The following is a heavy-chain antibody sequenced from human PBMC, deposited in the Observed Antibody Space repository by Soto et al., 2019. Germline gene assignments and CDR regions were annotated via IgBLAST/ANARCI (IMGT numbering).Heavy chain of an antibody. CDR2: IIPIFGTA. V-gene: IGHV1-69*01. CDR3: ARDRKGGSGWYVPLDY. Sequence: QVQLVQSGAEVKKPGSSVKVSCKASGGTFSSYAISWVRQAPGQGLEWMGGIIPIFGTANYAQKFQGRVTITADESTSTAYRELSSLRSEDTAVYYCARDRKGGSGWYVPLDYWGQGTLVTVSS. D-gene: IGHD6-19*01. CDR1: GGTFSSYA. J-gene: IGHJ4*02.